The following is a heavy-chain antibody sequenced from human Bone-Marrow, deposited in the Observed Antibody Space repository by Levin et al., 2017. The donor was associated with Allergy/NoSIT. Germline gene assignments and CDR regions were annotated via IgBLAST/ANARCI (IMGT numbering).Heavy chain of an antibody. CDR1: GGSFSGYY. CDR2: INHSGST. V-gene: IGHV4-34*01. Sequence: PGGSLRLSCAVYGGSFSGYYWSWIRQPPGKGLEWIGEINHSGSTNYNPSLKSRVTISVDTSKNQFSLKLSSVTAADTAVYYCARAGLGYSYGYDWFDPWGQGTLVTVSS. CDR3: ARAGLGYSYGYDWFDP. J-gene: IGHJ5*02. D-gene: IGHD5-18*01.